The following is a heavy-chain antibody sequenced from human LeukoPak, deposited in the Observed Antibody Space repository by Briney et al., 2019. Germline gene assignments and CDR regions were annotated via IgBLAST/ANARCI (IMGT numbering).Heavy chain of an antibody. V-gene: IGHV3-49*04. Sequence: SLRLSCTASGFTFGDYGVTWVRQAPRRGLEWVAFIRNKAFGGTTEYDASVKGRFTISRDDSKSIAYLQMNSLKTEDTAVYYCTRVPRQQLVAYMDVWGKGTTVTVSS. J-gene: IGHJ6*03. CDR1: GFTFGDYG. D-gene: IGHD6-13*01. CDR3: TRVPRQQLVAYMDV. CDR2: IRNKAFGGTT.